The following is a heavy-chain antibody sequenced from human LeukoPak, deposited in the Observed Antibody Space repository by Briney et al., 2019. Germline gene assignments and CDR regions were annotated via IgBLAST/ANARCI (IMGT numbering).Heavy chain of an antibody. D-gene: IGHD4-11*01. CDR3: ARARDYSNYGRFDY. CDR1: GFTFDDYG. Sequence: GGSLRLSCAASGFTFDDYGMSWVRQAPGKGLEWVSGINWNGGSTGYADSVKGRSTISRDNAKDSLYLQMNSLRAEDTALYYCARARDYSNYGRFDYWGQGTLVTVSS. CDR2: INWNGGST. J-gene: IGHJ4*02. V-gene: IGHV3-20*04.